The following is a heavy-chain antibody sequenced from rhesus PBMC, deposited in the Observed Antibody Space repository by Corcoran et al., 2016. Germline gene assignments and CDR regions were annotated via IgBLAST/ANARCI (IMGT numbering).Heavy chain of an antibody. V-gene: IGHV4-99*01. CDR3: ARPVSF. CDR2: ISGSSGRT. J-gene: IGHJ3*01. Sequence: QVQLQESGPGLVKPSETLSLTCAVSGYSISSGYYWGWIRQPPGKGLEYIGYISGSSGRTYYNPSLTSRVTSSKDTSKNQFSLKLSSVTAADTAVYYCARPVSFWGQGLRVTVSS. D-gene: IGHD2-21*01. CDR1: GYSISSGYY.